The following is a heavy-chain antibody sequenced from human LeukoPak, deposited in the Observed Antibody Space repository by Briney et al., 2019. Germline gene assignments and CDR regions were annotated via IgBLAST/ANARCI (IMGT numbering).Heavy chain of an antibody. V-gene: IGHV3-9*01. D-gene: IGHD3-3*01. CDR3: ARGYDFWSGYSGDNWFDP. Sequence: GGSLRLSCAASGFTFDDYAMHWVRQAPGKGLEWVSGISWNSGSIGYADSVKGRFTISRDNAKNSLYLQMNSLRAEDTAVCYCARGYDFWSGYSGDNWFDPWGQGTLVTVSS. CDR2: ISWNSGSI. CDR1: GFTFDDYA. J-gene: IGHJ5*02.